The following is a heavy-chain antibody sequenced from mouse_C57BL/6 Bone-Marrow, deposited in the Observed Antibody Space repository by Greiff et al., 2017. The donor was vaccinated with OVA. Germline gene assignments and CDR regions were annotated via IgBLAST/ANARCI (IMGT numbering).Heavy chain of an antibody. CDR2: INPNNGGT. CDR3: ASGGGNLGY. Sequence: EVQLQQSGPELVKPGASVKISCKASGYTFTDYYMNWVKQSHGKSLEWIGDINPNNGGTSYNQKFKGKATLTVDKSSSTAYMVRRSLTADDSAVYYCASGGGNLGYWGQGTTLTVSS. J-gene: IGHJ2*01. CDR1: GYTFTDYY. D-gene: IGHD1-1*02. V-gene: IGHV1-26*01.